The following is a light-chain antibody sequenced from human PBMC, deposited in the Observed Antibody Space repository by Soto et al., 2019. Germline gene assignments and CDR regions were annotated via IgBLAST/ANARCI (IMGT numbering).Light chain of an antibody. CDR1: QGISIY. Sequence: DIQMTQSPSAMSASVGDRVTITCRASQGISIYLAWFQQKPGKVPKRLIYAASNLQSGVPSRFSGSGSGTDFTLTISSLQPEDFATYYCQQSYSTPRTFGQGTKVDIK. V-gene: IGKV1-17*03. CDR2: AAS. J-gene: IGKJ1*01. CDR3: QQSYSTPRT.